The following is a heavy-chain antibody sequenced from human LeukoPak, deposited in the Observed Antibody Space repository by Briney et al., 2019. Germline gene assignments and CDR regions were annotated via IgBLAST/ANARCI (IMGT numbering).Heavy chain of an antibody. CDR1: GYTFTSYG. V-gene: IGHV1-18*01. D-gene: IGHD3-22*01. Sequence: ASVKVSCKASGYTFTSYGISWVRQAPGQGLEWMGWISAYNGNTNYAQKLQGRVTMTTDTSTSAAYMELRSLRSDDTAVYYCARGARYYYDSTGPDYWGQGTLVTVSS. CDR2: ISAYNGNT. CDR3: ARGARYYYDSTGPDY. J-gene: IGHJ4*02.